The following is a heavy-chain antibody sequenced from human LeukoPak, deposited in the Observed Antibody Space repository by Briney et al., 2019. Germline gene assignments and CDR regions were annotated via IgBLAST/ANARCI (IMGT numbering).Heavy chain of an antibody. Sequence: GGSLRLSCAASGFTFSSYGMSRVRQAPGKGLEWVSAISGSGGSTYYADSVKGRFTISRDNSKNTLYLQMNSLRAEDTAVYYCTDDSSGYYGIIDYWGQGTLVTVSS. CDR1: GFTFSSYG. CDR2: ISGSGGST. J-gene: IGHJ4*02. CDR3: TDDSSGYYGIIDY. D-gene: IGHD3-22*01. V-gene: IGHV3-23*01.